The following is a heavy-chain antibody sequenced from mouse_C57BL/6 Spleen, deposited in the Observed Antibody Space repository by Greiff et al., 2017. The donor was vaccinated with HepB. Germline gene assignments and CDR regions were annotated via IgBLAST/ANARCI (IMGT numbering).Heavy chain of an antibody. CDR2: IHPNSGST. CDR1: GYTFTSYW. J-gene: IGHJ4*01. CDR3: ARLPPYYYGSPPYAMDY. V-gene: IGHV1-64*01. Sequence: QVQLKQPGAELVKPGASVKLSCKASGYTFTSYWMHWVKQRPGQGLEWIGMIHPNSGSTNYNEKFKSKATLTVDKSSSTAYMQLSSLTSEDSAVYYCARLPPYYYGSPPYAMDYWGQGTSVTVSS. D-gene: IGHD1-1*01.